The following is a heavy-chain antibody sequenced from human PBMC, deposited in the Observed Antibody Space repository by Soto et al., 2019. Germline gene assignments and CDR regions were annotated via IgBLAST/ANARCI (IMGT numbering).Heavy chain of an antibody. D-gene: IGHD5-12*01. Sequence: GASVKVSCKASGYTFTSYGISWVRQAPGQGLEWMGWISAYNGNTNYAQKLQGRVTMTTDTSTSTAYMELRSLRSDDTVVYFCARFIVATIRYYYYMDVWGKGTTVTVSS. CDR2: ISAYNGNT. J-gene: IGHJ6*03. CDR1: GYTFTSYG. CDR3: ARFIVATIRYYYYMDV. V-gene: IGHV1-18*01.